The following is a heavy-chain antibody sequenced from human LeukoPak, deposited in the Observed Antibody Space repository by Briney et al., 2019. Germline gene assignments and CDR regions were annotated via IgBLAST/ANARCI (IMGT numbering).Heavy chain of an antibody. D-gene: IGHD2-2*02. Sequence: GGSLRLSCAASGFTFDDYGMSWVRQAPGKGLVWVSRINTDGSTISHADSVKGRFTISRDNAKNTLYLQMNSLRAEDTAIYYCARGLSGHTAAQGYWGQGTLVTVSS. CDR2: INTDGSTI. J-gene: IGHJ4*02. CDR3: ARGLSGHTAAQGY. V-gene: IGHV3-74*01. CDR1: GFTFDDYG.